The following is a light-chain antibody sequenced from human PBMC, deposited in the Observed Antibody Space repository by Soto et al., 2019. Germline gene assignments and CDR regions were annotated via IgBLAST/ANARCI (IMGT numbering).Light chain of an antibody. CDR1: TGAVTSDYY. J-gene: IGLJ3*02. V-gene: IGLV7-43*01. CDR2: RTS. CDR3: VLLYGGAWV. Sequence: QTVVTQEPSLTVSPGGTVTLTCALTTGAVTSDYYPNWFQRKPGQALRTLIYRTSNKHSWTPARFSGSLLGGKAALTLSGVQPEDQADYYCVLLYGGAWVFGGGTQLTIL.